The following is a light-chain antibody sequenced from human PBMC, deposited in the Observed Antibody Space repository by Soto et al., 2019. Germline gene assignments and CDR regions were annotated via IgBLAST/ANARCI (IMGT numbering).Light chain of an antibody. Sequence: DIQMTQSPSTLSASVGDRVTITCRASQSISSWLAWYQQKPGKAPKHLIYKASSLESGVPSRFSGSGSGAEFTLTISSLQPDDFATNYCQQYNSYWTFGQGTKVEIK. CDR2: KAS. V-gene: IGKV1-5*03. CDR1: QSISSW. J-gene: IGKJ1*01. CDR3: QQYNSYWT.